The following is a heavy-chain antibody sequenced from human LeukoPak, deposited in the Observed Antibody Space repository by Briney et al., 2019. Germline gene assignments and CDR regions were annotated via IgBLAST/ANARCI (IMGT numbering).Heavy chain of an antibody. CDR3: AKGSENIVGAPQADY. J-gene: IGHJ4*02. CDR1: GFTFRTYW. Sequence: PGGSLRLSCGASGFTFRTYWMSWVRQTPEKRLEWVANINQDGSKEFYVDSVRGRFTISRDNSKNTLYLQMNSLRAEDTAVYYCAKGSENIVGAPQADYWGQGTLVSVSS. D-gene: IGHD1-26*01. V-gene: IGHV3-7*03. CDR2: INQDGSKE.